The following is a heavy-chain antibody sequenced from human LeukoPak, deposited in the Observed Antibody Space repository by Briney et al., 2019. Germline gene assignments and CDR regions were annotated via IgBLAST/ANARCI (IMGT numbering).Heavy chain of an antibody. CDR2: ISSSSNYR. D-gene: IGHD6-19*01. Sequence: GGSLRLSCAASGFTFSSYSMNWVRQAPGKGLEWVSSISSSSNYRYYADSVKGRFTISRDNAKNSLYLQMNSLRAEDTAVYYCARASAVAGTRHYWGQGTLVTVSS. V-gene: IGHV3-21*01. J-gene: IGHJ4*02. CDR1: GFTFSSYS. CDR3: ARASAVAGTRHY.